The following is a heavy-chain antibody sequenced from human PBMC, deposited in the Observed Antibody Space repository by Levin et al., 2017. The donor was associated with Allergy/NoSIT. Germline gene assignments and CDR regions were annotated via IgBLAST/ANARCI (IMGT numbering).Heavy chain of an antibody. CDR1: GFTFSDHS. Sequence: GESLKISCAASGFTFSDHSMVWVRQAPGKGLEWISNINYNGVETHYADSVKGRFTISRDNSQNSLFLQMNSVTAEDTAVYYCAREEHGTFGYSYLHWGQGTLVTVSS. V-gene: IGHV3-11*01. J-gene: IGHJ4*02. D-gene: IGHD5-18*01. CDR3: AREEHGTFGYSYLH. CDR2: INYNGVET.